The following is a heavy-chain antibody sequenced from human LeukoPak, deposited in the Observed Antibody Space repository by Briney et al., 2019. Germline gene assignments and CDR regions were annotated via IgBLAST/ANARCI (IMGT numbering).Heavy chain of an antibody. V-gene: IGHV3-21*01. J-gene: IGHJ4*02. CDR3: ARAGAVAGPPDY. CDR2: ISSSSSYI. D-gene: IGHD6-19*01. CDR1: GFTFSSYS. Sequence: GGSLRLSCAASGFTFSSYSMNWVRQAPGKGLKWVSSISSSSSYIYYADSMKGRFTISRDNAKNSLYLQMNSLRAEDTAVYYCARAGAVAGPPDYWGQGTLVTVSS.